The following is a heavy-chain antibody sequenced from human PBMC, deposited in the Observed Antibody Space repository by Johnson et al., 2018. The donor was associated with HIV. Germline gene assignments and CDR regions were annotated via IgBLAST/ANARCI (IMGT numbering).Heavy chain of an antibody. V-gene: IGHV3-53*01. D-gene: IGHD6-13*01. J-gene: IGHJ3*02. CDR2: IYSGGTT. Sequence: VQLVESGGGLIQPGGSLRLSCAASGFSVSSNYMSWVRQAPGKGLEWVSVIYSGGTTYYADSVKGRFTISRDKSNNTLDLQMNSLRVEDTALYFCAKDIWQLSEGGDAFDIWGQGTMVTVSS. CDR1: GFSVSSNY. CDR3: AKDIWQLSEGGDAFDI.